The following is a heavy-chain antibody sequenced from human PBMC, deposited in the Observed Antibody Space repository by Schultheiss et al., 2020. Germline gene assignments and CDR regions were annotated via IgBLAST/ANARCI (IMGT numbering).Heavy chain of an antibody. V-gene: IGHV3-33*01. D-gene: IGHD5-18*01. CDR3: VTGEGVGYSYGYLV. CDR2: IWYDGSNK. Sequence: GSLRLPCAASGFTFSSYGMHWVRQAPGKGLEWVAVIWYDGSNKYYADSVKGRFTISRDNSKNTLYLQMNSLRAEDTAVYYCVTGEGVGYSYGYLVWGQGTLVTVSS. J-gene: IGHJ4*02. CDR1: GFTFSSYG.